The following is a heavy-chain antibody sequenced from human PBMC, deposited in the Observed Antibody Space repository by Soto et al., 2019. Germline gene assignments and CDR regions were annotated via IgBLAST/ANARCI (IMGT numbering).Heavy chain of an antibody. J-gene: IGHJ4*02. CDR3: ARAWQYSSGFFDY. CDR2: IYYSGST. D-gene: IGHD6-19*01. CDR1: GGSISSYY. V-gene: IGHV4-59*01. Sequence: QVQLQESGPGLVKPSETLSLTCTVSGGSISSYYWSWIRQPPGKGLEWIGYIYYSGSTNYNPSLKSRVTISVDTSKNQFSLKLSSVTAADTAVYYWARAWQYSSGFFDYWGQGTLVTVSS.